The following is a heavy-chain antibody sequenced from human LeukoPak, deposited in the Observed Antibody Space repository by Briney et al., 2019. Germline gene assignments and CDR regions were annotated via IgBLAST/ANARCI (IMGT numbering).Heavy chain of an antibody. D-gene: IGHD5-18*01. CDR2: ITNSGNSK. V-gene: IGHV3-48*01. CDR1: EFTFSSYN. CDR3: AKAPRILQLWLRIWFDP. Sequence: QPGGSLRLSCAATEFTFSSYNMNWVRQAPGKGLEWVSYITNSGNSKSYADSVKGRFTISRDNSKNTLYLQMNSLRAEDTAVYYCAKAPRILQLWLRIWFDPWGQGTLVTVSS. J-gene: IGHJ5*02.